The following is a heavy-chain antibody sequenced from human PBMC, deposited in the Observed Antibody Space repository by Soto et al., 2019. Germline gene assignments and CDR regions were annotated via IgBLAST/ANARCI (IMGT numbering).Heavy chain of an antibody. Sequence: EVQLVESGGGLIQPGGSLRLSCAASGFTVSSNYMSWVRQAPGKVLEWVSVIYSGGSTYYADSVKGRFTISRDNSKNTLYLQMNSLRAEDTAVYYCARDPFKVRDFGSGVWGQGTTVTVSS. CDR2: IYSGGST. CDR1: GFTVSSNY. J-gene: IGHJ6*02. D-gene: IGHD3-3*01. CDR3: ARDPFKVRDFGSGV. V-gene: IGHV3-53*01.